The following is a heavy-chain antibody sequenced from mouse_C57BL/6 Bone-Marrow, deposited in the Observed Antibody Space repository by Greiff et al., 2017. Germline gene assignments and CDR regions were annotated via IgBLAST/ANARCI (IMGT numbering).Heavy chain of an antibody. D-gene: IGHD1-1*01. CDR3: ESVYGSSSYWNFDV. CDR1: GYTFTSYW. Sequence: VKLQQPGAELAKPGASVKLSCKASGYTFTSYWMHWVKQRPGQGLEWIGYINPSSGYTKYNQKFKDKATLTADKSSSTAYMQLRSLTYEDCAVYYCESVYGSSSYWNFDVWGTGTTVTVSS. V-gene: IGHV1-7*01. CDR2: INPSSGYT. J-gene: IGHJ1*03.